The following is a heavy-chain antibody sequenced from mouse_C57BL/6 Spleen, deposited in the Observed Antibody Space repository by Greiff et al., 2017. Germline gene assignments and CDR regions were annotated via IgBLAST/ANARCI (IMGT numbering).Heavy chain of an antibody. Sequence: QVQLQQPGAELVKPGASVKLSCKASGYTFTSYWMHWVKQRPGQGLEWIGMIHPNSGSTNYNEKFKSKATLTVDKSSSTAYMQLSSLTSEDSAVYYCARGDYGSIYYAMDYWGQGTSVTVSS. J-gene: IGHJ4*01. D-gene: IGHD1-1*01. CDR3: ARGDYGSIYYAMDY. V-gene: IGHV1-64*01. CDR2: IHPNSGST. CDR1: GYTFTSYW.